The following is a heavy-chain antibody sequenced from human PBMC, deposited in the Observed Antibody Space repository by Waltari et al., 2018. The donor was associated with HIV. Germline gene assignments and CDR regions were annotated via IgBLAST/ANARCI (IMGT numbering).Heavy chain of an antibody. CDR2: IKQDGSEK. CDR1: GFTFSLYW. CDR3: ARMGLMMYAIGAFDI. D-gene: IGHD2-8*01. J-gene: IGHJ3*02. V-gene: IGHV3-7*01. Sequence: EVQLVESGGGLVQPGGSLRLSCAASGFTFSLYWMSWVRQAPGKGREWVANIKQDGSEKHYVDSVKDRFTISRDNAKKSLYLQMNSLRAEDTAVYYCARMGLMMYAIGAFDIWGQGTMVTVSS.